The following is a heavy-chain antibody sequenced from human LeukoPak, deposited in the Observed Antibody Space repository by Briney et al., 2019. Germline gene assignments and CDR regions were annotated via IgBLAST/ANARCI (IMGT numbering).Heavy chain of an antibody. CDR2: IYYSGST. D-gene: IGHD3-16*02. CDR1: GGSISSGDYY. J-gene: IGHJ4*02. V-gene: IGHV4-30-4*08. CDR3: ARNHDYVWGSYRID. Sequence: SQTLSLTCTVSGGSISSGDYYWSWIRQPPGKGLAWIGCIYYSGSTYYNPSLKSRVTISVDTSKNQFSLKLSSVTAADTAVYYCARNHDYVWGSYRIDWGQGTLVTVSS.